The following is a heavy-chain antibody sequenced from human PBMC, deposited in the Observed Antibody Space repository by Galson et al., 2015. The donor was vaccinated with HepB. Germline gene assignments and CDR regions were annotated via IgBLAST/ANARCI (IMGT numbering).Heavy chain of an antibody. CDR1: GYTFTSYA. V-gene: IGHV7-4-1*02. D-gene: IGHD5-12*01. J-gene: IGHJ2*01. CDR2: INTNTGNP. CDR3: ARVTWLYDYGSHWYFDL. Sequence: SVKVSCKASGYTFTSYAMNWVRQAPGQGLEWMGWINTNTGNPTYAQGFTGRFVFSLDTSVSTAYLQISSLKAEDTAVYYCARVTWLYDYGSHWYFDLWGRGTLVTVSS.